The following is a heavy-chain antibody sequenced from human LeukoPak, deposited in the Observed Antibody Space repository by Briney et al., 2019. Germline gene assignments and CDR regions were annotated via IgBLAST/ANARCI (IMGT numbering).Heavy chain of an antibody. Sequence: SVKVSCKASGSTFISYAWVRQAPGQGLEWMGGIIPMFGTAKYAQKFQGRVTITADESTSTAYMELSSLRSEDTAVYYCAIHSSSWTEPFDYWGQGTLVTVSS. CDR3: AIHSSSWTEPFDY. V-gene: IGHV1-69*13. CDR1: GSTFISYA. J-gene: IGHJ4*02. D-gene: IGHD6-13*01. CDR2: IIPMFGTA.